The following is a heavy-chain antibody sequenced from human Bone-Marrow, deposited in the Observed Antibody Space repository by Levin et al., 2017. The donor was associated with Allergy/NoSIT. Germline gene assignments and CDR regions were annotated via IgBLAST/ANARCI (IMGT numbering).Heavy chain of an antibody. CDR2: IYYSGST. CDR1: GGSISSSSYY. V-gene: IGHV4-39*01. J-gene: IGHJ4*02. CDR3: ARAQHYDFWSGYTPYYFDY. Sequence: TPSETLSLTCTVSGGSISSSSYYWGWIRQPPGKGLEWIGSIYYSGSTYYNPSLKSRVTISVDTSKNQFSLKLSSVTAADTAVYYCARAQHYDFWSGYTPYYFDYWGQGTLVTVSS. D-gene: IGHD3-3*01.